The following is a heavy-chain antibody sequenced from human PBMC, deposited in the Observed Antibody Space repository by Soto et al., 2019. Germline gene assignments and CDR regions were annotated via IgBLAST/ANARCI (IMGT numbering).Heavy chain of an antibody. CDR2: IYHSGST. CDR3: AGRMVTTYYYYYYGMDV. D-gene: IGHD2-21*02. CDR1: GGSISSSNW. J-gene: IGHJ6*02. Sequence: PSETLSLTSAVSGGSISSSNWWSWVRQPPGKGLEWIGEIYHSGSTNYNPSLKSRVTISVDKSKNQFSLKLSSVTAADTAVYYCAGRMVTTYYYYYYGMDVWGQGTTVTVSS. V-gene: IGHV4-4*02.